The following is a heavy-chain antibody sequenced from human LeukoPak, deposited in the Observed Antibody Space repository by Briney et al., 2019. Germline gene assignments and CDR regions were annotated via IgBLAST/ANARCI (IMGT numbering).Heavy chain of an antibody. Sequence: VSVKVSCKASGYTFTTYYIHWVRQAPGQGLEWMGIINPSGGSTTYAQAFQGRVTMTRDTSTSTVYMELRSLRSEDTAVYYCARDPRGDGYNPDYWGQGTLVTVPS. J-gene: IGHJ4*02. D-gene: IGHD5-24*01. CDR1: GYTFTTYY. CDR2: INPSGGST. V-gene: IGHV1-46*01. CDR3: ARDPRGDGYNPDY.